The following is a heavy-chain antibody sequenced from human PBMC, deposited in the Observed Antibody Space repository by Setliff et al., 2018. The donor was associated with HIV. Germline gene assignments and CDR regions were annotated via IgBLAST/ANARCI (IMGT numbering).Heavy chain of an antibody. CDR3: ARGTGSYGSDYYGTDL. CDR2: IWTSGST. CDR1: GGSISSGSYY. J-gene: IGHJ6*02. Sequence: SETLSLTCTVSGGSISSGSYYWSWIRQPAGKGLEWIGRIWTSGSTNYNPSLKSRVTISVDTSKNQFSLKLSSVTAADTAVYYCARGTGSYGSDYYGTDLWGQGTTVTVSS. V-gene: IGHV4-61*02. D-gene: IGHD5-18*01.